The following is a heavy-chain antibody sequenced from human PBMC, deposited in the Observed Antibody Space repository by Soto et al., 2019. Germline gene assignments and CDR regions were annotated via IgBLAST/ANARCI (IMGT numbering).Heavy chain of an antibody. V-gene: IGHV3-23*01. Sequence: EVQLLESGGGLVQPGGSLRLSCAASGFTFSSYAMSWVRQAPGKGLEWVSAISGSGGSTYYADSVKGRFTISRDNSKNTLYLQMNSLRAEDTAVYYCAKEATYYYDSSGYYPSAFDIWGQGTMVTVSS. CDR1: GFTFSSYA. J-gene: IGHJ3*02. CDR2: ISGSGGST. D-gene: IGHD3-22*01. CDR3: AKEATYYYDSSGYYPSAFDI.